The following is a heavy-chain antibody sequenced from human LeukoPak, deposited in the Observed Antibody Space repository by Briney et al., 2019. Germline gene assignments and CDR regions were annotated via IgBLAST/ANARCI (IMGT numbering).Heavy chain of an antibody. CDR3: ARRIWADWYFDL. D-gene: IGHD6-19*01. J-gene: IGHJ2*01. V-gene: IGHV4-59*08. CDR2: IYYSGST. CDR1: GGSISSYY. Sequence: SETLSLTCTVSGGSISSYYWSRIRQPPGKGLEWIGYIYYSGSTTYNPSLKSRVTISVDTSKNQFSLKLSSVTAADTAVYYCARRIWADWYFDLWGRGTLVTVSS.